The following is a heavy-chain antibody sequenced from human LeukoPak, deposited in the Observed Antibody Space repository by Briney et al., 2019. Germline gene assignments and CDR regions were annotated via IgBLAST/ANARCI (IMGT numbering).Heavy chain of an antibody. J-gene: IGHJ4*02. CDR3: AKSGGGDFSLGHNY. CDR1: GFTFSSYS. V-gene: IGHV3-21*04. CDR2: ISSSSSYI. D-gene: IGHD3-3*01. Sequence: PGGSLRLSCAASGFTFSSYSMTWVRQAPGKGLEWVSSISSSSSYIYYADSVKGRFTISRDNSKNTLYLQMNSLRAEDTAVYYCAKSGGGDFSLGHNYWGQGTLVTVSS.